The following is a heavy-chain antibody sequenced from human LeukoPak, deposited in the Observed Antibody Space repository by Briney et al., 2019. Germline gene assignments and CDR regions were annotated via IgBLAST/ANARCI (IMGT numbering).Heavy chain of an antibody. CDR1: GYTFTGYY. CDR3: ARARRGGYSGYDYAY. J-gene: IGHJ4*02. D-gene: IGHD5-12*01. CDR2: INPNSGGT. Sequence: ASVKVSCKASGYTFTGYYMHWVRQAPGQGLEWMGWINPNSGGTNYAQKFQGWVTMTRDTSISTAYMELSRLRSDGTAVYYCARARRGGYSGYDYAYWGQGTLVTVSS. V-gene: IGHV1-2*04.